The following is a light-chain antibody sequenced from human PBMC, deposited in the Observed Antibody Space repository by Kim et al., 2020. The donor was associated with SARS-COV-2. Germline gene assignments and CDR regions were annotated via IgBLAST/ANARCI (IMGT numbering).Light chain of an antibody. Sequence: PGQSVAISCSGTSSDLCCYNYVSWYQQHPGKAPKLMIYEVTKRPSGVPGRFSGPRSGNTASLTVSGRQAEDEADYYCASHGGYNYVFGTGTKVTVL. CDR3: ASHGGYNYV. J-gene: IGLJ1*01. CDR1: SSDLCCYNY. V-gene: IGLV2-8*01. CDR2: EVT.